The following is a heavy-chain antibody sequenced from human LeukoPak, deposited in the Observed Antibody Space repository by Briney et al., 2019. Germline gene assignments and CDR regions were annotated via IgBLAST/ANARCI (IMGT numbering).Heavy chain of an antibody. CDR3: ARDFSSGWADY. D-gene: IGHD6-19*01. CDR1: GFTFSGYG. CDR2: IWHDGTDK. Sequence: TGGSLRLSCAASGFTFSGYGMHWVRQPPGRGLEWVAIIWHDGTDKYYADSVKGRFTISRDNSRNTLYLQMSSLRVEDTAVYYCARDFSSGWADYWGQGTLVTVSS. J-gene: IGHJ4*02. V-gene: IGHV3-33*01.